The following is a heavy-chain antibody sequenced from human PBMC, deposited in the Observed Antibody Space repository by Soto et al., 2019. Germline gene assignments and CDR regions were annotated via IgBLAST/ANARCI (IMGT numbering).Heavy chain of an antibody. V-gene: IGHV1-18*01. CDR2: IRPSNGNT. CDR1: GYSFTNYG. D-gene: IGHD6-19*01. J-gene: IGHJ6*03. Sequence: QDQLLQSGAEVKKPGASVTVSCKASGYSFTNYGITWVRQAPGQGLEWMGGIRPSNGNTHYAQKLQGRVTMTTDASTSTAFLELRSLRSDDTAVYYCARDRGVAPPVAGNTHYYYYMDVWGKGTTVTVSS. CDR3: ARDRGVAPPVAGNTHYYYYMDV.